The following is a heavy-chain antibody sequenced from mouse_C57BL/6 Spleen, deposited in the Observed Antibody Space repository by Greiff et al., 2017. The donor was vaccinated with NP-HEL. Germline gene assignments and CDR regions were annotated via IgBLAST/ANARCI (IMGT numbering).Heavy chain of an antibody. J-gene: IGHJ2*01. CDR1: GYTFTSYW. V-gene: IGHV1-69*01. CDR2: IDPSDSYT. D-gene: IGHD3-2*02. Sequence: QVKLQQPGAELVMPGASVKLSCKASGYTFTSYWMHWVKQRPGQGLEWIGEIDPSDSYTNYNQKFKGKSTLTVDKSSSTAYMQLSSLTSEDSAVYYCARRDSSGYDYWGQGTTLTVSS. CDR3: ARRDSSGYDY.